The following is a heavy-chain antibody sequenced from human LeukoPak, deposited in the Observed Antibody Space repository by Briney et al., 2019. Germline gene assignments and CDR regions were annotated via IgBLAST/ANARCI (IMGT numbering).Heavy chain of an antibody. J-gene: IGHJ4*02. V-gene: IGHV1-2*02. CDR1: RYTFTGYY. CDR3: ARGRRYCSGGSCYVLDY. Sequence: ASVKVSCKASRYTFTGYYMHWVRQAPGQGLEWMGWINPNSGGTNYAQKFQGRVTMTRDTSISTAYMELSRLRSDDTAVYYCARGRRYCSGGSCYVLDYWGQGTLVTVSS. CDR2: INPNSGGT. D-gene: IGHD2-15*01.